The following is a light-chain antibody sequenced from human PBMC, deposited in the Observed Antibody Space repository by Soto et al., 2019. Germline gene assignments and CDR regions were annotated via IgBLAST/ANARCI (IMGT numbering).Light chain of an antibody. CDR1: QSFSSSY. Sequence: EIVLTQSPGTLSLSPGERATLSCRASQSFSSSYLAWYQQKPGQAPRLLIYATSSMATGIPDRFSGSGSQTDFTLTISRLEPEDFAVYYCQQYGTSPRTFGQGTKVEIK. CDR2: ATS. CDR3: QQYGTSPRT. V-gene: IGKV3-20*01. J-gene: IGKJ1*01.